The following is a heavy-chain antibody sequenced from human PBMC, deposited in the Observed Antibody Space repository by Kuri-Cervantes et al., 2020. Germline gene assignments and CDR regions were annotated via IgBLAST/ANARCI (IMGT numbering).Heavy chain of an antibody. J-gene: IGHJ6*03. CDR2: IKPDGSEK. CDR1: GFTFSGYW. CDR3: ARVPTGSLNYYYYYMDV. V-gene: IGHV3-7*02. Sequence: GESLKISCATSGFTFSGYWMSWVRQAPGKGLEWVANIKPDGSEKYYVDSMKGRFTISRDNAKKSLYLQMNSLRAEDTAVYYCARVPTGSLNYYYYYMDVWGKGTTVTVSS. D-gene: IGHD1-1*01.